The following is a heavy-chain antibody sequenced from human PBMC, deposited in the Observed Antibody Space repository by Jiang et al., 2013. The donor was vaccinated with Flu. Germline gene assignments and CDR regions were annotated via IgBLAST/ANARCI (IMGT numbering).Heavy chain of an antibody. CDR3: ARSTYCINGFCSIRLMDY. V-gene: IGHV3-30*03. CDR2: ISYHGINK. CDR1: GFTVSSNY. Sequence: RLSCAASGFTVSSNYMSWVRQAPGKGLEWVAIISYHGINKYYADSVMGRFTISRDNSKNTLYLQMNSLRAEDTAVYYCARSTYCINGFCSIRLMDYWGQGTLVTVSS. D-gene: IGHD2-8*01. J-gene: IGHJ4*02.